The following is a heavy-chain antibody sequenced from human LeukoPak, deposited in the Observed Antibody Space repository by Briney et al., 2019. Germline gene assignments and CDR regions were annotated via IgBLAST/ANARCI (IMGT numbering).Heavy chain of an antibody. J-gene: IGHJ4*02. CDR1: GFTFSSYA. D-gene: IGHD6-19*01. CDR2: ISGSGGST. CDR3: AKGDSSGWYDQYYFDY. V-gene: IGHV3-23*01. Sequence: GGSLRLSCAVSGFTFSSYAMSWVRQAPGEGLEWVSAISGSGGSTYYADSVKGRFTISRDNSKNTLYLQMNSLRAEDTAVYYCAKGDSSGWYDQYYFDYWGQGTLVTVSS.